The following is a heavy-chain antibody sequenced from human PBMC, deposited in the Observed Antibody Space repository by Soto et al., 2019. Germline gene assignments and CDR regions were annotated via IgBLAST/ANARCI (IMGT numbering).Heavy chain of an antibody. Sequence: SETLSLTCTVSGGSISSGDYYWSWIRQPPGKGLEWIGYIYYSGSTYYNPSLKSRVTISVDTSKNQFSLKLSSVTAADTAVYYCARDASHDFWSGYSGIDYWGQGTLVTVSS. CDR2: IYYSGST. D-gene: IGHD3-3*01. V-gene: IGHV4-30-4*01. CDR1: GGSISSGDYY. J-gene: IGHJ4*02. CDR3: ARDASHDFWSGYSGIDY.